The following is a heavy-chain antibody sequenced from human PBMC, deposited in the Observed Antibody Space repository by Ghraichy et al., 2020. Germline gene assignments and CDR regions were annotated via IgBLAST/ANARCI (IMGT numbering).Heavy chain of an antibody. Sequence: GESLNISCEASGFTFVTYGMSWVRQTPGRGLEWVSGISGSGGATNYADSVKGRFTISRDNYKNTVYLQMNSLRADDTAVYYCAKDRLRTYFDSWGQGTLVTVSS. CDR3: AKDRLRTYFDS. J-gene: IGHJ4*02. CDR1: GFTFVTYG. CDR2: ISGSGGAT. V-gene: IGHV3-23*01.